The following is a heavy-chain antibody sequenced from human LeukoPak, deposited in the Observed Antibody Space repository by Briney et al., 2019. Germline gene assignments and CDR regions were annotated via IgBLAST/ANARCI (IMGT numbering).Heavy chain of an antibody. CDR2: IIPIFGTT. CDR3: AIDDSSGFSDI. J-gene: IGHJ4*02. V-gene: IGHV1-69*05. Sequence: SVKVSCKASGGSSNSYAISWVRQALGQGLEWMGGIIPIFGTTNYAQKFQGRVTITTDESSSTVYMQLSSLRSEDTAVYYCAIDDSSGFSDIWGQGTLVTVSS. CDR1: GGSSNSYA. D-gene: IGHD3-22*01.